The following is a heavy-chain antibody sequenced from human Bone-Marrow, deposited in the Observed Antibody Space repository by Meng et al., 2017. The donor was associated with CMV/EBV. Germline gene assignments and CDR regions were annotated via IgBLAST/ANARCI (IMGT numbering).Heavy chain of an antibody. V-gene: IGHV3-21*01. Sequence: SYSMNWVRQAPGKGLEWVSSISSSSSYIYYADSVKGRFTISRDNAKNSLYLQMNSLRAEDTAVYYCARDLPNGYCSSTSCTPGFDYWGQGTLVTAPQ. J-gene: IGHJ4*02. CDR2: ISSSSSYI. CDR3: ARDLPNGYCSSTSCTPGFDY. D-gene: IGHD2-2*03. CDR1: SYS.